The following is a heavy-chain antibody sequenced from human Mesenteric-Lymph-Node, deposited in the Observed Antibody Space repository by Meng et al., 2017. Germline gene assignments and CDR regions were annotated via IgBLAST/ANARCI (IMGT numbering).Heavy chain of an antibody. CDR1: GFTFRSYG. V-gene: IGHV3-33*01. CDR2: IWHDGTNE. J-gene: IGHJ4*02. CDR3: ARDWGRDEPIDH. D-gene: IGHD2-21*02. Sequence: QVQRVESGGGVGQPGRSLRLSCTASGFTFRSYGMHWVRQAPGMGLEWVAVIWHDGTNEYYADSVKGRFTISRDNSKNTMYLQMDSLRGEDTAVYYCARDWGRDEPIDHWGQGTLVTVSS.